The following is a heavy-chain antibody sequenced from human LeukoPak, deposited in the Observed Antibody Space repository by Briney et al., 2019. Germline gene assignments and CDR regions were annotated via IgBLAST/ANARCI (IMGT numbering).Heavy chain of an antibody. D-gene: IGHD2-2*01. CDR2: IIPVFGTA. CDR3: ARDLNPPRSVPFYFDY. J-gene: IGHJ4*02. CDR1: GGTFSSYA. Sequence: ASVKVSCKASGGTFSSYAISWVRHAPGQGLEWMGRIIPVFGTANYAQTIQGRGTNTTDESTSTAYMELSSLRSEDTAVYYCARDLNPPRSVPFYFDYWGQGTLVTVSS. V-gene: IGHV1-69*05.